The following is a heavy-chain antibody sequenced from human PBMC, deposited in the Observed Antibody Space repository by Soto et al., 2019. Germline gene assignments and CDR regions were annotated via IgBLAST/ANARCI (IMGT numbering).Heavy chain of an antibody. Sequence: GGSLRLSCAASGFIFSNYGMHWVRQAPGKGLEWVAVIWYDGSNKYYADSVKGRFSISRDNSKNTVYLQMNSLRAEDTAVYYCAREPIEVAGTVFDYWGQGTLVTVSS. D-gene: IGHD6-19*01. CDR2: IWYDGSNK. J-gene: IGHJ4*02. CDR1: GFIFSNYG. CDR3: AREPIEVAGTVFDY. V-gene: IGHV3-33*01.